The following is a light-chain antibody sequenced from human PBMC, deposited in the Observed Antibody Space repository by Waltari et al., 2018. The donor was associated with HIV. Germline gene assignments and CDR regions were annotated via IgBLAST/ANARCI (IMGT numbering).Light chain of an antibody. CDR3: GTWDSSLSAGV. V-gene: IGLV1-51*01. J-gene: IGLJ3*02. Sequence: SVLTQPPSVSAAPGQTVTISWPGRSSKLGTNHVPCYQQLSGTPPKLLIYNNNKRPSGIPDRFSGSKSGTSATLGITGLQTGDEADYYCGTWDSSLSAGVFGGGTKLTVL. CDR1: SSKLGTNH. CDR2: NNN.